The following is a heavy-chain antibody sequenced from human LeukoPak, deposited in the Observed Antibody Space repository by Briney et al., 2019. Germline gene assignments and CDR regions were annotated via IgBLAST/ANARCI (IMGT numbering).Heavy chain of an antibody. D-gene: IGHD3-10*01. V-gene: IGHV3-23*01. CDR1: GFTFSSYA. Sequence: GGSLRLSCAASGFTFSSYAMSWVRQAPGKGLEWVSAISGSGGSTYYADSVKGRFTISRDNSKNTLYLQMNSLRAEDTAVYYCAKQMGGSGSYYYISWGEGTTVTVSS. CDR3: AKQMGGSGSYYYIS. J-gene: IGHJ6*04. CDR2: ISGSGGST.